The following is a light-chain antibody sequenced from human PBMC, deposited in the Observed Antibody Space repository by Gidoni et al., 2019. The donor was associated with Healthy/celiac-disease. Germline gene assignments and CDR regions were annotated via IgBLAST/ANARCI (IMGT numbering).Light chain of an antibody. Sequence: DIQMTQSPSTLSASVGDRVTITCRASQSISDWLAGYQQKPGEAPNLLIYKASRLESGVPSRFSDSGSGTEFTLTISSLQTNDLATYYCQHYGSLWTFGQGTKVESK. CDR1: QSISDW. CDR3: QHYGSLWT. V-gene: IGKV1-5*03. J-gene: IGKJ1*01. CDR2: KAS.